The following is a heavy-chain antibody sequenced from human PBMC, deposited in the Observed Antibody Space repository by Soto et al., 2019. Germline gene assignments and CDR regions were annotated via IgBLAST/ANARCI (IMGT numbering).Heavy chain of an antibody. CDR3: ARDSSSSRGRFDY. Sequence: ASVKVSCKASGYTFTGYYMHWVRQAPGQGLEWMGGINPIIGAANYAQKFQGRVTITADESTSTAYMELSSLRSEDTAVYYCARDSSSSRGRFDYWGRGTLVTVSS. CDR1: GYTFTGYY. V-gene: IGHV1-69*13. D-gene: IGHD6-6*01. J-gene: IGHJ4*02. CDR2: INPIIGAA.